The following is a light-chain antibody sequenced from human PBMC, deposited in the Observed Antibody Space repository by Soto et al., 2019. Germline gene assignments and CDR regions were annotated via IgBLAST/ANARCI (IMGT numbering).Light chain of an antibody. J-gene: IGKJ5*01. CDR1: QSVKTF. V-gene: IGKV3-11*01. CDR2: DAS. CDR3: QQRSNWPPIT. Sequence: EIVFTHSPDTLFFSPGGRATLSRRASQSVKTFLVWYQQRPGQAPRLLLYDASHRAAGIPARFSGSGFGTDFTLTISSLEPEDAAVYYCQQRSNWPPITFGQGTRLEIK.